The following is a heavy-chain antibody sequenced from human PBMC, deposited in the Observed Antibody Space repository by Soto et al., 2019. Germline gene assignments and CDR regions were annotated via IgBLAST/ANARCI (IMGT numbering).Heavy chain of an antibody. CDR3: ARDKVRYCSSTDCLLGNWFDP. CDR2: IIPILGIA. D-gene: IGHD2-2*01. V-gene: IGHV1-69*08. J-gene: IGHJ5*02. CDR1: GGTFSSYT. Sequence: QVQLVQSGAEVKKPGSSVKVSCKASGGTFSSYTISWVRQAPGQGLEWMGRIIPILGIANYAQKFQDRVTITADKSASTAYRELSSLRSEDTAVYYCARDKVRYCSSTDCLLGNWFDPWGQGTLVTVSS.